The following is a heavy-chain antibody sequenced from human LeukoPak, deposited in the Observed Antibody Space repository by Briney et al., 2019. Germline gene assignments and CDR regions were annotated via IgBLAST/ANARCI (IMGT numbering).Heavy chain of an antibody. D-gene: IGHD3-22*01. V-gene: IGHV4-39*07. CDR3: AREVGGYFWNDY. Sequence: SETLSLTCTVSGGSISSSSYYWGWIRQPPGKGLEWLGSIYHSGSTYYNPSLKSRVTISVDTSKNQFSLKLSSVTAANTAVYYCAREVGGYFWNDYWGQGTLVTVSS. CDR1: GGSISSSSYY. J-gene: IGHJ4*02. CDR2: IYHSGST.